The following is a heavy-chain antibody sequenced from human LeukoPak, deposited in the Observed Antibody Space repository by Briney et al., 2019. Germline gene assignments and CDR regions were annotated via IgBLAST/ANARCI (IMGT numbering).Heavy chain of an antibody. CDR3: ARVTRFAFDI. CDR1: GGSVSSGSYY. CDR2: IYYSGST. D-gene: IGHD3-3*01. V-gene: IGHV4-61*01. J-gene: IGHJ3*02. Sequence: SETLSLTCTVSGGSVSSGSYYWSWIRQPPGKGPEWIGYIYYSGSTNYNPSLKSRVTISVDTSKNQFSLKLSSVTAADTAVYYCARVTRFAFDIWGQGTMVTVSS.